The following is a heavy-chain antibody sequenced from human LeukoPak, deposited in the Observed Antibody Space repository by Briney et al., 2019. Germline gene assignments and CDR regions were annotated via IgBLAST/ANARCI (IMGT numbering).Heavy chain of an antibody. J-gene: IGHJ4*02. Sequence: SVKVSCKASGGTFSSYAISWVRQAPGQGLEWMGGIIPIFGTANYAQKFQGRVTITADESTSTAYMELSSLRSEDTAVYYCATLIYYYDSSGSSFDYWGQGTLVTVSS. CDR3: ATLIYYYDSSGSSFDY. CDR1: GGTFSSYA. V-gene: IGHV1-69*13. D-gene: IGHD3-22*01. CDR2: IIPIFGTA.